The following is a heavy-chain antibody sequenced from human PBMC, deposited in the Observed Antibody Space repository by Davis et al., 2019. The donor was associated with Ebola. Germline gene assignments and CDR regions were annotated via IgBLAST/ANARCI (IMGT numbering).Heavy chain of an antibody. J-gene: IGHJ5*02. D-gene: IGHD3-9*01. CDR3: ARRHLLYDILTGYSHGGFDP. CDR1: SGSIIDANW. CDR2: VYHTGST. Sequence: MPSETLSLTCTVSSGSIIDANWWSWVRQPPGKGLEWIGQVYHTGSTVYNPSLESRVTISVDTSKNQFSLKLSSVTAADTAVYYCARRHLLYDILTGYSHGGFDPWGQGTLVTVSS. V-gene: IGHV4-4*02.